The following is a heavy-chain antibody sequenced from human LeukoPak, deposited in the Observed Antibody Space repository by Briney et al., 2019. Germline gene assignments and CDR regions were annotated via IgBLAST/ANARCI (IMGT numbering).Heavy chain of an antibody. J-gene: IGHJ4*02. V-gene: IGHV3-30*02. D-gene: IGHD2-2*01. CDR2: IRYDGSNK. CDR3: AKDHSQVVPAAHVFDY. CDR1: GFTFSSYG. Sequence: PGGSLRLSCAASGFTFSSYGMHWVRQAPGKGLEWVAFIRYDGSNKYYADSVKGRFTISRDNSKNTLYLQMNSLRAEDTAVYYCAKDHSQVVPAAHVFDYWGQGTLVTVSS.